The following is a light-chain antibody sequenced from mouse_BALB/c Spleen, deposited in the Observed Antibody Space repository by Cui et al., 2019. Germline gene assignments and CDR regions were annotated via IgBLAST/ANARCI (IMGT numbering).Light chain of an antibody. CDR1: ESVDNYGNSF. CDR2: LAS. J-gene: IGKJ5*01. V-gene: IGKV3-10*01. Sequence: NIVLTQSPPSLTMSLGQRATISCRASESVDNYGNSFIHWYQQKPGQPPKVLIYLASNLESGVPARFSGSGSRTDFTLTIDPVEADDAATYYCQQNNEDPLTFGAGTKLDLK. CDR3: QQNNEDPLT.